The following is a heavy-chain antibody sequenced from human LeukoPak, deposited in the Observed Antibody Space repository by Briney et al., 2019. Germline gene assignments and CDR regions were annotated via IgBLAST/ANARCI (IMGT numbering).Heavy chain of an antibody. D-gene: IGHD2-2*01. CDR2: ISSSSSYI. CDR3: ARGLGYCSSTSCYAGEGDFDY. V-gene: IGHV3-21*04. J-gene: IGHJ4*02. CDR1: GFTFSSYS. Sequence: GGSLRLSCAASGFTFSSYSMNWVRQAPGKGLEWVSSISSSSSYIYYADSVKGRFTISRDTAKNSLYLQMNSLRAEDTALYHCARGLGYCSSTSCYAGEGDFDYWGQGTLVTVSS.